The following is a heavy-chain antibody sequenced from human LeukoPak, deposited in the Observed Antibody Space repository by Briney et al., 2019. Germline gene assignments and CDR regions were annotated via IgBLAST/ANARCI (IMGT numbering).Heavy chain of an antibody. Sequence: SVKVSCKASGGTFSSYAISWVRQAPGQGLEWMGGIIPIFGTANYAQKFQGRVTITADESTSTAYMELSSLRSEDTAVYYCASTTGGGSYSPVVAFDIWGQGTMVTVSS. V-gene: IGHV1-69*13. CDR3: ASTTGGGSYSPVVAFDI. CDR2: IIPIFGTA. CDR1: GGTFSSYA. D-gene: IGHD1-26*01. J-gene: IGHJ3*02.